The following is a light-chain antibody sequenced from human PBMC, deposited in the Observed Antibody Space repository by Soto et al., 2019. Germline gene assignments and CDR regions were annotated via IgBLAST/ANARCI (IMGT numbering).Light chain of an antibody. V-gene: IGKV3-20*01. Sequence: DIVMTQSPDSLAVSLGESATINCKSSQSVRNNLAWYQQRPGQPPRLLIYDSSTRATGFPDRFSGSGSGTDFTLTIIRLEPEDFAVYYCQQYDISPWTFGQGTKVDIK. J-gene: IGKJ1*01. CDR2: DSS. CDR1: QSVRNN. CDR3: QQYDISPWT.